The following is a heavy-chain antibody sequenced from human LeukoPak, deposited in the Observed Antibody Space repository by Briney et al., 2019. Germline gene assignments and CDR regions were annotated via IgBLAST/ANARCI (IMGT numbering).Heavy chain of an antibody. CDR1: GGTFNTYA. V-gene: IGHV1-69*06. Sequence: GASVKVSCKASGGTFNTYAISWVRQAPGQGLEWMGGIIPIFGTTNYAQNFQGRVTITADKSTTTAYMELSSLRSEDTAVYYCAKGLGCSSTSCYGFDYFDYWGQGTLVTVSS. CDR3: AKGLGCSSTSCYGFDYFDY. J-gene: IGHJ4*02. D-gene: IGHD2-2*01. CDR2: IIPIFGTT.